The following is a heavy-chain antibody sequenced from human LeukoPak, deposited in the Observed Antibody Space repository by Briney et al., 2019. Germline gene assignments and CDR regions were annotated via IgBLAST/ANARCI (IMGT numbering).Heavy chain of an antibody. J-gene: IGHJ5*02. Sequence: SETLSLTCTVSGGSISRHYWSWVRQPPGKGLELIGYIHYSGATHYSPSLKSRVTISVDMSKNQFSLKLTSVTAADTAVYYCARKGEHYYGSGKLWPAWFDLWGQGTLVTVSS. D-gene: IGHD3-10*01. CDR3: ARKGEHYYGSGKLWPAWFDL. V-gene: IGHV4-59*11. CDR2: IHYSGAT. CDR1: GGSISRHY.